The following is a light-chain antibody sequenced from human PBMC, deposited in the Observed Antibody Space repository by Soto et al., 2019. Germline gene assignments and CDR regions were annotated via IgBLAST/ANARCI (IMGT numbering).Light chain of an antibody. V-gene: IGLV2-8*01. J-gene: IGLJ1*01. CDR3: KSYAGSNTYV. CDR1: KNDIGVYDF. Sequence: QSALTQPPSASGSPGQSVTISCTGTKNDIGVYDFVSWYQHHPGKAPRLIIYEVVQRPSGVPDRFSGSKSGNTGSLTVSGLQAADEGDYFCKSYAGSNTYVFGSGTKLTVL. CDR2: EVV.